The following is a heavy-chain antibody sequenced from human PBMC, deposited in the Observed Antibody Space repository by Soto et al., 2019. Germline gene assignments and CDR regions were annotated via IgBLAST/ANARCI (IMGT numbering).Heavy chain of an antibody. CDR2: ISSSSSYI. V-gene: IGHV3-21*01. D-gene: IGHD3-22*01. CDR3: AKGGGDGYYDSSASSYDH. Sequence: PGGSLRLSCAASGFTFSSYSMNWVRQAPGKGLEWVSSISSSSSYIYYADSVKGRFTISRDNAKNSLYLQMNSLRAEDTAIYYCAKGGGDGYYDSSASSYDHWGQGTLVTVSS. J-gene: IGHJ4*02. CDR1: GFTFSSYS.